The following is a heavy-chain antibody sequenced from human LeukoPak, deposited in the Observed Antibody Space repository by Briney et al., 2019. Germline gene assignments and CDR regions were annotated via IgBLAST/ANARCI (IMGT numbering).Heavy chain of an antibody. V-gene: IGHV3-23*01. CDR1: GFTFSGYA. D-gene: IGHD3-22*01. CDR2: ISGSGDST. Sequence: GGSLRLSCEASGFTFSGYAMGWVRQAPGKGLEWVSGISGSGDSTYYADSVKGRFTISRDNSKNTLYVQVNSLGTEDTAAYYCAKGSYYDSSGSFYFDYWGQGTLVTVSS. J-gene: IGHJ4*02. CDR3: AKGSYYDSSGSFYFDY.